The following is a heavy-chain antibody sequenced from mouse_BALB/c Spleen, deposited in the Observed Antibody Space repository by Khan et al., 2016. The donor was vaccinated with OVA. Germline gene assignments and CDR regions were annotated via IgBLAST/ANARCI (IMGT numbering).Heavy chain of an antibody. J-gene: IGHJ2*01. CDR3: ARTARIKY. CDR1: GYSITSGYG. D-gene: IGHD1-2*01. CDR2: ISYSGST. Sequence: EVQLVELGPGLVKPSQSLSLTCTVTGYSITSGYGWNWIRQFPGNKLEWMGYISYSGSTNYNPSLKSRISITRDTSKNQFFLQLNSVTTEDTATYYCARTARIKYWGQGITLTVSS. V-gene: IGHV3-2*02.